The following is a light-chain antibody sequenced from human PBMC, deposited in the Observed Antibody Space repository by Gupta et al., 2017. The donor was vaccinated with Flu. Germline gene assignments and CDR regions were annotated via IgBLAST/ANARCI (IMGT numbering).Light chain of an antibody. Sequence: QSALTQPPSASGSPGPSVTISCTGTSSDVGGYNHVSWYQQHPGKAPKLMIYEVSKRPSGVPARFSGSKSGNTAAMTVSGLQAEDEADYYCSSYAGSNNVWVFGGGTKLTVL. V-gene: IGLV2-8*01. CDR1: SSDVGGYNH. CDR3: SSYAGSNNVWV. CDR2: EVS. J-gene: IGLJ3*02.